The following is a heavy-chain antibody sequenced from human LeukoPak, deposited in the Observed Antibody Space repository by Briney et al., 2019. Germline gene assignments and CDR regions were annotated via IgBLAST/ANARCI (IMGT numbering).Heavy chain of an antibody. J-gene: IGHJ3*02. Sequence: PSETLSLTCAVSGTSISSTDWWSWVRQPPGKGLEWIGQIYHSGSTNYNPSLKSRITISINKSKSQFSLKLNSVTAADTAVYYCARRPSPPDAFDIWGQGTVVTVSS. CDR3: ARRPSPPDAFDI. CDR2: IYHSGST. CDR1: GTSISSTDW. V-gene: IGHV4-4*02.